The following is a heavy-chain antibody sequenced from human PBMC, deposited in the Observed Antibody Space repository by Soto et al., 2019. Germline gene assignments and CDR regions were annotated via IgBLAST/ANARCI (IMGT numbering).Heavy chain of an antibody. Sequence: GGSLRLSCAASGFTFSSYAMSWVRQAPGKGLEWVSAISGSGGSTYYADSVKGRFTISRDNSKNTLYLQMNSLRAEDTAVYYCAKDSSGQQLVLEPDWFDPWGQGTLVTVSS. J-gene: IGHJ5*02. D-gene: IGHD6-13*01. CDR3: AKDSSGQQLVLEPDWFDP. CDR1: GFTFSSYA. CDR2: ISGSGGST. V-gene: IGHV3-23*01.